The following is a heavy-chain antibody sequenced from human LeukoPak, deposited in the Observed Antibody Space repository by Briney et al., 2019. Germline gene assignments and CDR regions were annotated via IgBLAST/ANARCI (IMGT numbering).Heavy chain of an antibody. CDR3: AVVWAWGSGNYFDN. CDR1: GFTFDAFG. D-gene: IGHD7-27*01. CDR2: IRGDAGST. J-gene: IGHJ4*02. V-gene: IGHV3-20*04. Sequence: RPGGSLRLSCAASGFTFDAFGMTWVRQAPGKGLEWVSAIRGDAGSTGYADSVKGRFTISRDNAKNSLYLQMNSLRVEDTALYYCAVVWAWGSGNYFDNWGQGTLVTVSS.